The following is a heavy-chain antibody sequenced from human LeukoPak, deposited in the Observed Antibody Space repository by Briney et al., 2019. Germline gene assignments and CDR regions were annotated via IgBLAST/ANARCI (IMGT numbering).Heavy chain of an antibody. CDR1: GGSISSSNW. Sequence: SETLSLTCAVSGGSISSSNWWSWVRQPPGKGLEWIGEIYHSGSTNYNPSLKSRVTISVDTSKNQFSLKLSSVTAADTAVYYCATLPRRVVAATLPGWGQGTLVTVSS. CDR2: IYHSGST. D-gene: IGHD2-15*01. CDR3: ATLPRRVVAATLPG. V-gene: IGHV4-4*02. J-gene: IGHJ4*02.